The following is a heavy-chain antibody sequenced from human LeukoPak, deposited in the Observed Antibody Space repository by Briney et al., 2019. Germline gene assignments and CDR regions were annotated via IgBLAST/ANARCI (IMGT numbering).Heavy chain of an antibody. V-gene: IGHV4-39*01. CDR3: ATQNGYYAFDY. Sequence: PSETLSLTCSVSGGSISSSSSYWGWVRQPPGKGLEWIGTISSSGITYYNPSLRSRITISVDTSKIQFSLRLTSVTAADTAVYYCATQNGYYAFDYWGQGTLVTVSS. CDR1: GGSISSSSSY. CDR2: ISSSGIT. J-gene: IGHJ4*02. D-gene: IGHD3-3*01.